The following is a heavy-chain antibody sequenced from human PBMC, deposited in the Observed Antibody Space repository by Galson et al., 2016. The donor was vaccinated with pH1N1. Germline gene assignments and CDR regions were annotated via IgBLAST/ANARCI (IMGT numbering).Heavy chain of an antibody. CDR1: GFSFSNAW. D-gene: IGHD1-14*01. CDR3: STSITDGRNDALDF. Sequence: SLRLSCAASGFSFSNAWMSWVRQAPGKGPEWVGRIKRNADGGTTDYAAPVKGRFTISGDDSENTLHLQMNSLKTEDTAVYYCSTSITDGRNDALDFWGQGTMVTVSS. V-gene: IGHV3-15*01. J-gene: IGHJ3*01. CDR2: IKRNADGGTT.